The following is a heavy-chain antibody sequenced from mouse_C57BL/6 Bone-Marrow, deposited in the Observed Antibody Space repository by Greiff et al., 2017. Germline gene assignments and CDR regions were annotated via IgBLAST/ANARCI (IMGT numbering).Heavy chain of an antibody. CDR1: GYTFTDYY. CDR2: IYTGSGNN. Sequence: VQLQQSGAELVRPGASVKLSCKASGYTFTDYYINWVKQRPGQGLEWIARIYTGSGNNYYNEKFKGKATLTAEKSSSTAYMQLSSLTSEYSAVYFCARFRGWSHYVDYWGQGTTLTVSS. D-gene: IGHD2-3*01. J-gene: IGHJ2*01. CDR3: ARFRGWSHYVDY. V-gene: IGHV1-76*01.